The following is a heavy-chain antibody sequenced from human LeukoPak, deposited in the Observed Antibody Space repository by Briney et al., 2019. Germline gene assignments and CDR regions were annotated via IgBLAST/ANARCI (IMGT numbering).Heavy chain of an antibody. CDR1: GFTFSRFG. CDR3: AQKGGTDH. J-gene: IGHJ4*02. V-gene: IGHV3-48*02. Sequence: GGSLRLSCAVSGFTFSRFGMNWVRQAPGKGLEWISYISSSSRAIYYADSVKGRFTISRDNAKNSLYLQMSSLRDEDTAVYYCAQKGGTDHWGQGTLVTVSS. D-gene: IGHD2-15*01. CDR2: ISSSSRAI.